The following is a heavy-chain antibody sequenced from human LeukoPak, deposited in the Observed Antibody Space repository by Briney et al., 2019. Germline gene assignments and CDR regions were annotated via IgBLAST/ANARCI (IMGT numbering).Heavy chain of an antibody. D-gene: IGHD3-3*01. CDR2: ISWNSGSI. V-gene: IGHV3-9*01. Sequence: GGSLSLYCAASGFTFDDYAMHWVRQAPGKGLDLVSGISWNSGSIGYADSVKGRFTISRDNAKNSLYLQMNSLRAEDTALYYCAKDTSRFLEWLAHYGMDVWGQGTTVTVS. CDR3: AKDTSRFLEWLAHYGMDV. CDR1: GFTFDDYA. J-gene: IGHJ6*02.